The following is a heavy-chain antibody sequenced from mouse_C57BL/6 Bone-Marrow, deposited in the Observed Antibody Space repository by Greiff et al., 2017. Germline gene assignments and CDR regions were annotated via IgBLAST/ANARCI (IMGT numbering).Heavy chain of an antibody. CDR3: ARSSHWFAY. CDR1: GYSFTSYW. Sequence: QVQLQQPGAELVKPGASVKLSCKASGYSFTSYWMHWVKQRPGQGLEWIGMIHPYSGSTNYNEKFKSKATLTVDKSSSTAYLQLSSLTSEDSAVXCDARSSHWFAYWGQGTLVTVSA. CDR2: IHPYSGST. J-gene: IGHJ3*01. V-gene: IGHV1-64*01.